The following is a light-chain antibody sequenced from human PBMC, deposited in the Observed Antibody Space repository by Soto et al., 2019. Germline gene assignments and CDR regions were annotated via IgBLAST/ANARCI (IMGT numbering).Light chain of an antibody. CDR2: GAS. J-gene: IGKJ1*01. CDR3: QQYGSSPRT. V-gene: IGKV3-20*01. Sequence: EIVLTQSPGTLSLSPGERATLSCRASQSVSSSYLAWYQQKPGQAPRLLIYGASSRATGIPDRISGSESGTDFTLTISRLEPEDFAVYYCQQYGSSPRTFGQGTKVDIK. CDR1: QSVSSSY.